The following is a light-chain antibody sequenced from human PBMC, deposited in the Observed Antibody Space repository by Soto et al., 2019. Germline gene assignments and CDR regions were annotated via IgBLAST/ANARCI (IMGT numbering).Light chain of an antibody. Sequence: DIQMTQSPSTLSASVGDRVTITCRASQNIRKWLAWYQQKPGRAPKLLIYEASNLEGGVPFRFSGSGSGTEFTLTISSLQLDDFATYFCQAYNSYLWTFGQGTKVDI. V-gene: IGKV1-5*01. CDR3: QAYNSYLWT. CDR2: EAS. CDR1: QNIRKW. J-gene: IGKJ1*01.